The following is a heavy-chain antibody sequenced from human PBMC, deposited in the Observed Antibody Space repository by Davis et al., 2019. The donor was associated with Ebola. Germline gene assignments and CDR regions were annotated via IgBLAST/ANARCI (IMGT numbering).Heavy chain of an antibody. CDR1: GFTFSNYA. V-gene: IGHV3-23*01. CDR2: IVGGGGDRT. Sequence: GESLKISCAGSGFTFSNYAMNWVRQAPGKGLEWVSSIVGGGGDRTFYADSVKGRFIISRDDSASTVYLQMNSLRAEDTAIYYCAKDPQQLPGSWFDPWGQGTLVTVSS. D-gene: IGHD1-1*01. CDR3: AKDPQQLPGSWFDP. J-gene: IGHJ5*02.